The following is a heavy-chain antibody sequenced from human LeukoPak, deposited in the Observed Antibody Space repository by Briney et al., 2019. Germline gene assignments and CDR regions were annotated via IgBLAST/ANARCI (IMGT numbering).Heavy chain of an antibody. J-gene: IGHJ4*02. CDR1: GFTFSSYW. V-gene: IGHV3-7*01. CDR2: IKQDGSEK. Sequence: GGSLRLSCAASGFTFSSYWMSWVRQAPGKGLEWVANIKQDGSEKYYADSVKGRFTISRDNSKNTLYLQMNSLRAEDTAVYYCASDLRGWYGSDYWGQGTLVTVSS. D-gene: IGHD6-19*01. CDR3: ASDLRGWYGSDY.